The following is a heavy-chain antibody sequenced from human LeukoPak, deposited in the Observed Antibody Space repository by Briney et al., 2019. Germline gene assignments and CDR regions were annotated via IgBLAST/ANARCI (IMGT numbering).Heavy chain of an antibody. CDR2: ISAYNGNT. CDR1: GYTFTSYG. CDR3: ARAGTSSFYCSSTSCPPYNWFDP. D-gene: IGHD2-2*01. J-gene: IGHJ5*02. V-gene: IGHV1-18*01. Sequence: ASVKVSCKASGYTFTSYGISWVRQAPGQGLEWMGWISAYNGNTNYAQKLQGRVTMTTDTSTSTAYMELRSLRSDDTAVYYRARAGTSSFYCSSTSCPPYNWFDPWGQGTLVTVSS.